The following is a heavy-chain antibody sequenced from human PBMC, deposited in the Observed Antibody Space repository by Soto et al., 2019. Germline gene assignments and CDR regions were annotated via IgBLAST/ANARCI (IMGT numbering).Heavy chain of an antibody. J-gene: IGHJ4*02. V-gene: IGHV4-4*02. Sequence: QVQLQESGPGLVRPSGALSVTCAVSGDSISRSHWWSWVRQSPGKGLEWIGEISHSGITNYNPSLKSRVTISGDKSKNQLSLKLTSVTAADTAVSYCARVRYDRSGFDHWGPGTVVSVSS. D-gene: IGHD3-22*01. CDR3: ARVRYDRSGFDH. CDR1: GDSISRSHW. CDR2: ISHSGIT.